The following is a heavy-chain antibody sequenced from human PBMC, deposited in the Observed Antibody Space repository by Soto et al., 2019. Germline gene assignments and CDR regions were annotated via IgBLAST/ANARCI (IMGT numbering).Heavy chain of an antibody. CDR2: MNPNTGNT. CDR3: ARGASP. CDR1: GYTFTSSD. J-gene: IGHJ5*02. Sequence: QVQLVQSGAEVKKPGASVKFSCKASGYTFTSSDINWVRQATGQGLEWMGWMNPNTGNTGYAQKFQGRITLTRSTSISTAYLDLSSLNSDDSAVYYCARGASPWGQGTLVTVSS. V-gene: IGHV1-8*01.